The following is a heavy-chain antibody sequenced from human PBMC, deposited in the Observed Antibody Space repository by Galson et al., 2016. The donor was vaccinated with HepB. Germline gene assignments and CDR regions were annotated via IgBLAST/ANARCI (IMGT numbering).Heavy chain of an antibody. V-gene: IGHV3-23*01. J-gene: IGHJ4*02. CDR3: AKDRQLWFTIDN. CDR1: GFSFRIYA. D-gene: IGHD5-18*01. Sequence: SLRLSCAASGFSFRIYAMNWVRQVPGKGLEWVSGISGSGDTTYYADSVKGRFIISSDNSKNTVYLQMNSLRADDTAVYYCAKDRQLWFTIDNWGQGTLVTVSS. CDR2: ISGSGDTT.